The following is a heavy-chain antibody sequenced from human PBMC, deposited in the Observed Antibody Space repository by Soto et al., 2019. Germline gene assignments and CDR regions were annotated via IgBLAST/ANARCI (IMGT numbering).Heavy chain of an antibody. J-gene: IGHJ4*02. Sequence: WGSLRLSCAASGFTFISYGMRWVRHSPFKGREWLAVMSYDGRDKYYADSVRGRFTISRDNSKNTLFLQMDSLRAEDTAIYYCAKKVNSGPGSQYFDYWGQGTLVTVSS. CDR3: AKKVNSGPGSQYFDY. D-gene: IGHD3-10*01. CDR1: GFTFISYG. CDR2: MSYDGRDK. V-gene: IGHV3-30*18.